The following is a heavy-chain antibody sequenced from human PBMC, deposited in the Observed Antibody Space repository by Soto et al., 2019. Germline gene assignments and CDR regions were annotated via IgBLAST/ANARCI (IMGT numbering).Heavy chain of an antibody. CDR2: TRNKANSYTT. CDR3: AAGSSSSWPFGMDV. D-gene: IGHD6-13*01. Sequence: LRLSCAASGFTFSDHYTDWVRQAPGKGLEWVGRTRNKANSYTTEYAASVKGRFTISRDDSKNSLYLQMNSLKTEDTAVYYCAAGSSSSWPFGMDVWGQGTTVTVSS. J-gene: IGHJ6*02. CDR1: GFTFSDHY. V-gene: IGHV3-72*01.